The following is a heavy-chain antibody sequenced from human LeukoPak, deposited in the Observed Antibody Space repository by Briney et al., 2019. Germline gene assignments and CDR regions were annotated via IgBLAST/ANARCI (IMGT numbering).Heavy chain of an antibody. CDR2: MNPNSGNT. D-gene: IGHD3-10*01. J-gene: IGHJ4*02. CDR1: GYTFTSYD. V-gene: IGHV1-8*01. CDR3: ARGPPFHYGSGSYYNFDY. Sequence: GASVNVSCKASGYTFTSYDINWVRQATGQGLEWMGWMNPNSGNTGYAQKFQGRVTMTRNTSISTAYMELNSLRSEDTAVYYCARGPPFHYGSGSYYNFDYWGQGTLVTVSS.